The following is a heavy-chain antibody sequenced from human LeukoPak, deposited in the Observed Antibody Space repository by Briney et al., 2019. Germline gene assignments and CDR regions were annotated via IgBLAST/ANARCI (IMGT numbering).Heavy chain of an antibody. J-gene: IGHJ4*02. CDR3: ARARDPAAGLAH. CDR2: ISSSSSYI. V-gene: IGHV3-21*01. CDR1: GFTFSSYA. D-gene: IGHD6-13*01. Sequence: GGSLRLSCAASGFTFSSYAMSWVRQAPGKGLEWVSSISSSSSYIYYADSVKGRFTISRDNAKNSLYLQMNSLRAEDTAVYYCARARDPAAGLAHWGQGTLVTVSS.